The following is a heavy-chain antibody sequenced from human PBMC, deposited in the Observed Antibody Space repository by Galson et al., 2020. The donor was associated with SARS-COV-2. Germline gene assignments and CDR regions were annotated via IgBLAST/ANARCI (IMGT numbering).Heavy chain of an antibody. CDR1: GFTFSSYG. D-gene: IGHD6-13*01. CDR2: IWYDGSNK. J-gene: IGHJ3*02. Sequence: SCAAYGFTFSSYGMHWVRQAPGKGLEWVAVIWYDGSNKYYADSVKGRFTISRDNSKNTLYLQMNSLRAEDTAVYYCARGQQQLDDAFDIWGQGTMVTVSS. V-gene: IGHV3-33*01. CDR3: ARGQQQLDDAFDI.